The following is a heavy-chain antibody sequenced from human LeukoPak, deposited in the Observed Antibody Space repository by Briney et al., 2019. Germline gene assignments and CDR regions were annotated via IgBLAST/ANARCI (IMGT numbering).Heavy chain of an antibody. J-gene: IGHJ4*02. Sequence: SGGSLRLSCAASGFTFSSYAMSWFRQAPGKGLEWVSAISGSGGSTYYADSVKGRFTISRDNSKNTLYLQMNSLRAEDTAVYYCAKDLDYGDYYFDYWGQGTLVTVSS. D-gene: IGHD4-17*01. CDR3: AKDLDYGDYYFDY. CDR1: GFTFSSYA. CDR2: ISGSGGST. V-gene: IGHV3-23*01.